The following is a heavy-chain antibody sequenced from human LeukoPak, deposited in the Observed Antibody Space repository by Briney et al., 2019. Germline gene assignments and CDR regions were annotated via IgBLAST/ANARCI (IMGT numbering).Heavy chain of an antibody. CDR1: GGSITSSSYY. J-gene: IGHJ4*02. CDR2: MYYSGCT. D-gene: IGHD3-22*01. V-gene: IGHV4-39*01. Sequence: SETLSLTCTVSGGSITSSSYYCGWIRQPPGKGLEWIGSMYYSGCTYYNPSLKSRVTISVDTSMHQFSLKLSSVTAADTAVYYCARHSTGPYDSSGYYYSAYWGQGTLVTVSS. CDR3: ARHSTGPYDSSGYYYSAY.